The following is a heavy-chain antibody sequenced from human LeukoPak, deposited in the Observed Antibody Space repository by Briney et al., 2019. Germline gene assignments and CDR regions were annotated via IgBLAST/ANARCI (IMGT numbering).Heavy chain of an antibody. J-gene: IGHJ3*02. CDR3: AREQNVLRYFDWLPHDAFDI. CDR1: GYSISSGYY. Sequence: SETLSLTCTVSGYSISSGYYWGWIRQPPGKGLEWIGSIYHSGSTYYNPSLKSRVTISVDTSKNQFSLKLSSVTAADTAVYYCAREQNVLRYFDWLPHDAFDIWGQGTIVTVSS. D-gene: IGHD3-9*01. V-gene: IGHV4-38-2*02. CDR2: IYHSGST.